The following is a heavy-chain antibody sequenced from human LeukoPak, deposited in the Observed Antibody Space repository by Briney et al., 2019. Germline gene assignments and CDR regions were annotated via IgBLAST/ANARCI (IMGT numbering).Heavy chain of an antibody. CDR2: ISSDGNNK. D-gene: IGHD1-26*01. CDR3: AKGGKWDVTPFDY. J-gene: IGHJ4*02. Sequence: GGSLRLSCAASGFPFSTYAMHWVRQAPGKGLEWVAVISSDGNNKYYADSVKGRFTISRDNSKNTLYLQVNSLRAEDTAVYYCAKGGKWDVTPFDYWGQGTLVTVSS. CDR1: GFPFSTYA. V-gene: IGHV3-30-3*01.